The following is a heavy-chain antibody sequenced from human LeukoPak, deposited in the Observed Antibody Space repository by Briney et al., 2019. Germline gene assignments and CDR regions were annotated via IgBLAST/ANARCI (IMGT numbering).Heavy chain of an antibody. CDR2: IYPADSNS. Sequence: GESLKISCKGSGYRFDRYWIGWVRQMPGIGLEWMGIIYPADSNSRYSPSFRGHVSISGDKSISTAYLQWSSLKASDTAMYYCARRYYESTGYYYDAFDIWGQGTMVTVSS. D-gene: IGHD3-22*01. CDR3: ARRYYESTGYYYDAFDI. J-gene: IGHJ3*02. V-gene: IGHV5-51*01. CDR1: GYRFDRYW.